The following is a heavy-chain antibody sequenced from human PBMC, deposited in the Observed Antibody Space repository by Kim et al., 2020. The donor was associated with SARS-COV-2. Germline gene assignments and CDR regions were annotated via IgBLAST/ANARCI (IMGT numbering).Heavy chain of an antibody. J-gene: IGHJ3*02. CDR1: GFTFSSYG. CDR2: IWYDGSNK. D-gene: IGHD3-22*01. V-gene: IGHV3-33*01. Sequence: GGSLRLSCAASGFTFSSYGMHWVRQAPGKGLEWVAVIWYDGSNKYYADSVKGRFTISRDNSKNTLYLQMNSLRAEDTAVYYCARDRGSGYPGDAFDIWGQETMVTVAS. CDR3: ARDRGSGYPGDAFDI.